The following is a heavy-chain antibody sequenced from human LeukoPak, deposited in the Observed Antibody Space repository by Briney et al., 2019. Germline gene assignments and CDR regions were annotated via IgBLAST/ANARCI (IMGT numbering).Heavy chain of an antibody. CDR1: GFTFNRYW. D-gene: IGHD5-12*01. V-gene: IGHV3-7*01. CDR3: ARVEASGYDYGAFDY. CDR2: IKQDGSEK. Sequence: GESLRLSCAASGFTFNRYWMSWVRQAPGKGLEWVANIKQDGSEKYYVDSVKGRFTISRDNAKNSLYLQMNSLRAEDTAVYYCARVEASGYDYGAFDYWGQGTLVTVSS. J-gene: IGHJ4*02.